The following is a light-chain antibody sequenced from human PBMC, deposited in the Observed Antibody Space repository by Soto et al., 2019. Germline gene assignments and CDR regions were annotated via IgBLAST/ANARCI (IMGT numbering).Light chain of an antibody. CDR3: QQSVGSRT. V-gene: IGKV3-20*01. CDR1: QTISSTY. J-gene: IGKJ1*01. CDR2: GAS. Sequence: EMVLTQSPGTLSLSPGERATLSCRASQTISSTYLAWYQQKPGQAPRLLIYGASNRATGIPDRFSGGGSGTDFTLTISRLAPEDFAVYYCQQSVGSRTFGQGTKVDIK.